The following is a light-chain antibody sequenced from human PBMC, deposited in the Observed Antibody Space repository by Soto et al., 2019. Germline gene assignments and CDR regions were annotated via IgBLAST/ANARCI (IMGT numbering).Light chain of an antibody. CDR3: QQRSNWPPWT. J-gene: IGKJ1*01. CDR1: QSVSNY. Sequence: EIVLTQSPATLSLSPGERATLSCRASQSVSNYLAWYQQKPGQAPRLLVYDASNRATGIPARFSGSGSGTDFTLTISSLEPEDFAVYYCQQRSNWPPWTFGQGTKVEIK. CDR2: DAS. V-gene: IGKV3-11*01.